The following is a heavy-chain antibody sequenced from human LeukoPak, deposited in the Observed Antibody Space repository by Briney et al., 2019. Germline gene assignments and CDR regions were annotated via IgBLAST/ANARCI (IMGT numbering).Heavy chain of an antibody. V-gene: IGHV3-23*01. Sequence: GGSLRLSCAASGFTFSSYAMSWVRQAPGKGLEWVSAISGSGGSTYYADSVKGRFTISRDNSKNTLYLQMNSLRAEDTAVYYCAKVSDYDFWSGYYPHFDYWGQGTLVTVSS. CDR1: GFTFSSYA. D-gene: IGHD3-3*01. CDR3: AKVSDYDFWSGYYPHFDY. J-gene: IGHJ4*02. CDR2: ISGSGGST.